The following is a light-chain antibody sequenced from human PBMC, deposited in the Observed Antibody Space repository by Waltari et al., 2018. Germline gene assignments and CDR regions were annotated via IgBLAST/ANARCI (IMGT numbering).Light chain of an antibody. V-gene: IGKV2-30*02. J-gene: IGKJ2*01. CDR3: MQGTHWPYT. CDR2: KVS. Sequence: DVVMTQSPLSLSVTLGQMASISCTSSRSLVHSDGNTHLVWFHQRPGQSPRRLIYKVSNRDSGVPDRFGGSGSGSDFTLKISYVEAEDVGVYYCMQGTHWPYTFGQGTKLDIK. CDR1: RSLVHSDGNTH.